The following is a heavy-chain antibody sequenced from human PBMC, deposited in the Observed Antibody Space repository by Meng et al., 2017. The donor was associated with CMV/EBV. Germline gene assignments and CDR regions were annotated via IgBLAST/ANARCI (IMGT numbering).Heavy chain of an antibody. CDR2: IIPIFGTA. J-gene: IGHJ6*02. CDR3: ASLPIAVADRDYYYGMDV. V-gene: IGHV1-69*05. CDR1: GGTFSSYA. Sequence: SVKVSCKASGGTFSSYAISWVRQAPGQGPEWMGGIIPIFGTANYAQKFQGRVTITTDESTSTAYMELSSLRSEDTAVYYCASLPIAVADRDYYYGMDVWGQGTTVTVSS. D-gene: IGHD6-19*01.